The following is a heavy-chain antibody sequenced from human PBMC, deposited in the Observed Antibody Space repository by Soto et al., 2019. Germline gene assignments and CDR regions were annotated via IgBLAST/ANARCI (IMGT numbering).Heavy chain of an antibody. V-gene: IGHV1-2*02. Sequence: ASVKVSCKASGYTFTGYYMHWVRQAPRQGLEWMGWINPNSGGTNYAQKFQGRVTMTRDTSISTAYMELSRLRSDDTAVSYCARDWSSQDCSSTSCYHGRYYYYGTDVWGQGTTVTVSS. CDR3: ARDWSSQDCSSTSCYHGRYYYYGTDV. D-gene: IGHD2-2*01. CDR1: GYTFTGYY. J-gene: IGHJ6*02. CDR2: INPNSGGT.